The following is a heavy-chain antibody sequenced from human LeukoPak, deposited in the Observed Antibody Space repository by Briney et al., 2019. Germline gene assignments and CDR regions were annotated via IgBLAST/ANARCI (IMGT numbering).Heavy chain of an antibody. Sequence: GGSLRLSCAASEFTFTNYWMSWVRQAPGKGLELVANIKQDRSEKYYVDSVKGRFTISRDNAKSSLYLQMNSLRAEDTAVYYCARLREIPVFGVVTKSTSYFDYWGQGTLVTVSS. J-gene: IGHJ4*02. CDR2: IKQDRSEK. D-gene: IGHD3-3*01. V-gene: IGHV3-7*01. CDR3: ARLREIPVFGVVTKSTSYFDY. CDR1: EFTFTNYW.